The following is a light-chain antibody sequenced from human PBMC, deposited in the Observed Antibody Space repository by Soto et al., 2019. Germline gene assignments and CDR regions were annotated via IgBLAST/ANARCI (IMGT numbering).Light chain of an antibody. CDR1: QSISSS. J-gene: IGKJ1*01. CDR2: AAS. Sequence: IHMTLSPSSLSASVGHRVTISCRASQSISSSVNWYQQKAGKAPNLLIYAASTLQSGVPSRFSGSGSGREFTLTISSLQTDDFATYYCQHYNSYSEAFGQGTKVDIK. V-gene: IGKV1-9*01. CDR3: QHYNSYSEA.